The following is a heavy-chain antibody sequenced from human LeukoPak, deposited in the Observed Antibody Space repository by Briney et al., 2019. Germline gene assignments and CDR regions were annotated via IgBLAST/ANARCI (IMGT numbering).Heavy chain of an antibody. CDR1: GYTFTGYY. CDR3: ARTPYDFWSGYYYSSWAFDI. J-gene: IGHJ3*02. D-gene: IGHD3-3*01. Sequence: ASVKVSCKASGYTFTGYYMHWVRQAPGQGLEWMGWINHNSGGTNYAQKFQGRVTMTRDTSISTAYMELSRLRSDDTAVYYCARTPYDFWSGYYYSSWAFDIWGQGTMVTVSS. CDR2: INHNSGGT. V-gene: IGHV1-2*02.